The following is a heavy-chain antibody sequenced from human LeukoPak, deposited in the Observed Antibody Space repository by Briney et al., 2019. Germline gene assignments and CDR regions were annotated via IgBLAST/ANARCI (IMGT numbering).Heavy chain of an antibody. CDR2: INHSGST. CDR1: GGSISSSSYY. D-gene: IGHD3-9*01. V-gene: IGHV4-39*07. J-gene: IGHJ5*02. CDR3: ARAPPPVLRYFDWMSPSWFDP. Sequence: SETLSLTCTVSGGSISSSSYYWSWIRQPPGKGLEWIGEINHSGSTNYNPSLKSRVTISVDTSKNRFSLKLSSVTAADTAVYYCARAPPPVLRYFDWMSPSWFDPWGQRTLVTVSS.